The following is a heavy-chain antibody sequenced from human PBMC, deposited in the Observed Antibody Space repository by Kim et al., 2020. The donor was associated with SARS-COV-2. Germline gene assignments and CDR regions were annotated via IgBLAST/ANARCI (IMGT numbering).Heavy chain of an antibody. Sequence: TTYADSVKGRFTVSRDNSKNTLYLQMSSLRAEDTAIYYCANPRQPDYWGQGTLVTVSS. J-gene: IGHJ4*02. V-gene: IGHV3-23*01. D-gene: IGHD6-13*01. CDR2: T. CDR3: ANPRQPDY.